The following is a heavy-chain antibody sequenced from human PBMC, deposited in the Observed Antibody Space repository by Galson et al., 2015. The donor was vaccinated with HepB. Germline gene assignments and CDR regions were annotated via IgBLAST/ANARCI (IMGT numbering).Heavy chain of an antibody. CDR3: AKGQPNYVIALES. J-gene: IGHJ4*02. V-gene: IGHV3-66*01. Sequence: SLRLSCAASGFTVSSNYMSWVRQAPGKGLEWVSTIFGGGTTYYTDSVKGRFTISSDNSKNTLYLQMNRLRAEDTAIYYCAKGQPNYVIALESGGQGTLVAVSS. D-gene: IGHD3-3*01. CDR2: IFGGGTT. CDR1: GFTVSSNY.